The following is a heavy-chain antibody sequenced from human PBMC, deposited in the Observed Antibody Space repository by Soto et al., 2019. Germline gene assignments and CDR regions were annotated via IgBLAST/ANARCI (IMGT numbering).Heavy chain of an antibody. CDR1: GYAFTSYG. CDR3: ARESAYGSVAI. V-gene: IGHV1-18*01. J-gene: IGHJ3*02. Sequence: WASVKVSCEASGYAFTSYGISWVRQAPGQGLEWMGWISAYNGNTNYAQKLQGRVTMTTDTSTSTAYMELRSLRSDDTAVYYCARESAYGSVAIWGQGTIVTVSS. CDR2: ISAYNGNT. D-gene: IGHD4-17*01.